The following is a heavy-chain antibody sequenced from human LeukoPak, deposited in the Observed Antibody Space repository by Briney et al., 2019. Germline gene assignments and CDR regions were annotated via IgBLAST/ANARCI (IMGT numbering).Heavy chain of an antibody. D-gene: IGHD3-22*01. V-gene: IGHV4-4*07. Sequence: SETLSLTCTVAGGSISSYYWSWIRQPAGKGLEWIGRIYTSGSTNYNPSLKSRVTMSVDTSKNQFSLKLSSVTASDTAVYYCAREPLMGGYYSNDAFDIWGQGKM. CDR2: IYTSGST. CDR3: AREPLMGGYYSNDAFDI. J-gene: IGHJ3*02. CDR1: GGSISSYY.